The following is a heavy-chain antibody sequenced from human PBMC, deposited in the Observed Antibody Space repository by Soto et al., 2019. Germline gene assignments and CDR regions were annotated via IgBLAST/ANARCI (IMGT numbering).Heavy chain of an antibody. CDR1: GFNVSSNY. J-gene: IGHJ3*02. CDR2: IHTGGDT. V-gene: IGHV3-53*01. Sequence: EVQLVESGGGLIQPGGSLRLSCAASGFNVSSNYMSWVRQAPGKGLEWGSIIHTGGDTHYADSVKGRFTISRDNSKNTVYLLMTRLRAEDTAVYYCTRDRGFDMWGQGTTVHVSS. CDR3: TRDRGFDM.